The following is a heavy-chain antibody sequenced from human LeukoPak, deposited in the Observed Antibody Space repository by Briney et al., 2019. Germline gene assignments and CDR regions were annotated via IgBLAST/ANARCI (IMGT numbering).Heavy chain of an antibody. CDR3: AREASTYYDYVWGSYREDFDY. CDR1: GYTFTGYY. D-gene: IGHD3-16*02. CDR2: INPNSGGT. J-gene: IGHJ4*02. Sequence: ASVKVSCKXSGYTFTGYYMHWVLQAPGQGLEWMGGINPNSGGTNYAQKFQGRVTMTRDTSISTAYMELSRLRSDDTAVYYCAREASTYYDYVWGSYREDFDYWGQGTLVTVSS. V-gene: IGHV1-2*02.